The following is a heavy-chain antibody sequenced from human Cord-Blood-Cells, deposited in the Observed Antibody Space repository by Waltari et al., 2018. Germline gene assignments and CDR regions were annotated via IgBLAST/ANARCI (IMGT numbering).Heavy chain of an antibody. CDR2: INPIEST. J-gene: IGHJ5*02. CDR3: ARAPTDGYDFWSGYYRNNWFDP. Sequence: QVQLQQWGAGLLKPSETLSLTCAVYGGSFSGYYWSWIRQPPGKGLEWIGEINPIESTNYTPSLKSRVTISVETSKNQFSLKLSSVTAADTAVYYCARAPTDGYDFWSGYYRNNWFDPWGQGTLVTVSS. D-gene: IGHD3-3*01. V-gene: IGHV4-34*01. CDR1: GGSFSGYY.